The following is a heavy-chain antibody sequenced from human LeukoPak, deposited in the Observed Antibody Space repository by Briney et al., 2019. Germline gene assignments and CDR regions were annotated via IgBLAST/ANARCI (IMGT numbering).Heavy chain of an antibody. V-gene: IGHV3-7*01. Sequence: GGSLRLSCEASGFTFSSYWMTWVRQAPGKGLEWVANIKTDGSEKHYVDSVKGRFTISRDNAKSSLYLQMNSLRAEDTAVYYCARDLDTYVVLIAYDTFDIWGQGTMVTVSS. D-gene: IGHD2-21*01. CDR2: IKTDGSEK. J-gene: IGHJ3*02. CDR1: GFTFSSYW. CDR3: ARDLDTYVVLIAYDTFDI.